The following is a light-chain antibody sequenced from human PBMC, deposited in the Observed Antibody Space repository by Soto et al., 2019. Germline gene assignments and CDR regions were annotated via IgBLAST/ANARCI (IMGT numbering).Light chain of an antibody. CDR3: QQYNTYAT. V-gene: IGKV1-5*01. J-gene: IGKJ5*01. CDR2: DAS. CDR1: QSIYGY. Sequence: DIQMTQSPSSLSASVGDSVTFTCRAGQSIYGYVNWYQQKPGKAPNPLIYDASSLKSGVPARFSGSGSGTEFTLTISSLQPDDFATYYCQQYNTYATFGQGTRLEIK.